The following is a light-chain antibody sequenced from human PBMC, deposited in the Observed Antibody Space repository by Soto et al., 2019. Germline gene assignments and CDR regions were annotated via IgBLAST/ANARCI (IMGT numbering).Light chain of an antibody. CDR1: SSDVGDY. CDR3: GSHRSRSNIWV. V-gene: IGLV2-14*01. CDR2: EVN. J-gene: IGLJ3*02. Sequence: QSALTQPASVSGSPGQSITISCTGSSSDVGDYVSWYQQHPGKAPKVMIFEVNNRPSGVSKRFSGSKSGNTASLTISGLQAEDEALYYCGSHRSRSNIWVFGGGTKLTVL.